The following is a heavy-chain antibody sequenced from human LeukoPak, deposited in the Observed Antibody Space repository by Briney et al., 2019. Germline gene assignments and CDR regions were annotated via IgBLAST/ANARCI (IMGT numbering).Heavy chain of an antibody. J-gene: IGHJ4*02. D-gene: IGHD3-9*01. CDR1: GFTVSSNY. V-gene: IGHV3-53*01. CDR2: IYSGGST. CDR3: ARGDILTGYLDY. Sequence: AGGSLRLSCAASGFTVSSNYMSWVRQAPGKGLEWVSVIYSGGSTYYSDSVKGRLTISRDNSKNTLYLQMNSLRAEDTAVYYCARGDILTGYLDYWGQGTLVTVSS.